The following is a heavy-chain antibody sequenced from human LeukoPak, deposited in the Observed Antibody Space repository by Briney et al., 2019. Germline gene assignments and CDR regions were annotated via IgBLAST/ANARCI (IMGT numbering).Heavy chain of an antibody. CDR1: GYTFTGYY. Sequence: EASVKVSCKASGYTFTGYYMHWVRQAPGQGHEWMGWINPNSGGTNYAQKFQGRVTMTRDTSISTAYMELSRLRSDDTAVYYCATTMVRGVIISRYYYYYMDVWGKGTTVTVSS. CDR3: ATTMVRGVIISRYYYYYMDV. D-gene: IGHD3-10*01. V-gene: IGHV1-2*02. J-gene: IGHJ6*03. CDR2: INPNSGGT.